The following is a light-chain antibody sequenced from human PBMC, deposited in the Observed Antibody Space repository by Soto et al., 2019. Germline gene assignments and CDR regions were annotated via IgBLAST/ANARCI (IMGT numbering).Light chain of an antibody. J-gene: IGLJ2*01. Sequence: QSALTQPASVSGSLGQSITISCTGTSSDVGGYNYVSWYQQHPGKDPKGVIFEVTKRPSGVSSRFSGSKSGNTASLTVSGLQAEDEGDYYCSSYTSSSTVLFGGGTKVTVL. V-gene: IGLV2-14*01. CDR1: SSDVGGYNY. CDR3: SSYTSSSTVL. CDR2: EVT.